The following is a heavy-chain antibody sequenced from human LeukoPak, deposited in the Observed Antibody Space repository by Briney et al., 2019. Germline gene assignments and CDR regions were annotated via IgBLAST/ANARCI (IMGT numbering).Heavy chain of an antibody. V-gene: IGHV1-69*04. CDR2: IIPILGIA. CDR3: ARGGLSYYGSGSYSLYGMDV. J-gene: IGHJ6*02. D-gene: IGHD3-10*01. CDR1: GYTFTSYG. Sequence: SVKVSCKASGYTFTSYGISWVRQAPGQGLEWMGRIIPILGIANYAQKFQGRVTITADKSTSTAYMELSSLRSEDTAVYYCARGGLSYYGSGSYSLYGMDVWGQGTTVTVSS.